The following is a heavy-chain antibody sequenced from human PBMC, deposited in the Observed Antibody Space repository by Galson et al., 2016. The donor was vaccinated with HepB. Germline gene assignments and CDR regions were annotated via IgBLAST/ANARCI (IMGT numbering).Heavy chain of an antibody. CDR3: AREHYYYGSGASDPDY. J-gene: IGHJ4*02. Sequence: SLRLSCAASGFTFSSFNMNWVRQAPGKGLEWVSFISSSSSYIYYADSVKGRFTISRDNAKNSLYLQMNSLRAEDTAVYYCAREHYYYGSGASDPDYWGLGILVTVSA. CDR1: GFTFSSFN. D-gene: IGHD3-10*01. V-gene: IGHV3-21*01. CDR2: ISSSSSYI.